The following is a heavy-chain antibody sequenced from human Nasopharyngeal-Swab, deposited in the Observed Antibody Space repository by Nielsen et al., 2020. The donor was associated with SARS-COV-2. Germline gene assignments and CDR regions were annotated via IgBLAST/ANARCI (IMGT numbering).Heavy chain of an antibody. V-gene: IGHV3-11*01. Sequence: GESLKISCAASGFTFSVYYMSWIRQAPGKGLEWVSYISSSGSTIYYADSVKGRFTISRDNAKNSLYLQMNSLRAEDTAVYYCARGYYYDSSGYYYGYYYYYGMDVWGQGTTVTVSS. CDR2: ISSSGSTI. CDR1: GFTFSVYY. CDR3: ARGYYYDSSGYYYGYYYYYGMDV. D-gene: IGHD3-22*01. J-gene: IGHJ6*02.